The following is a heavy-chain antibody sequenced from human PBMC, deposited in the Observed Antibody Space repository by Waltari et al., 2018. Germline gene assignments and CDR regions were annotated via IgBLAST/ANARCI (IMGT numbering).Heavy chain of an antibody. CDR1: GFTVSSNY. CDR2: MFRGGSI. D-gene: IGHD4-17*01. V-gene: IGHV3-53*01. CDR3: ARDLGDSGGNHFYGLDV. J-gene: IGHJ6*02. Sequence: EVQLVESGGGLIQPGGSLPLSCAASGFTVSSNYMCWVRQAPGQGLEWVSVMFRGGSIYDADSVKVRFTISRDKVKNTRFLYIDSLRAEDTAVYYCARDLGDSGGNHFYGLDVWGQGTAVTVSS.